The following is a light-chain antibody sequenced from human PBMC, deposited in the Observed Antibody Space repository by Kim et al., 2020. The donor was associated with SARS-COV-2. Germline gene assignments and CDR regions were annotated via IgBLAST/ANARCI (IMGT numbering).Light chain of an antibody. CDR3: QQYYSTPVT. V-gene: IGKV4-1*01. CDR1: QSVLYSSNNKNY. CDR2: WAS. Sequence: DIVMTQSPDSLAVSLGERATINCKSSQSVLYSSNNKNYLAWYQQKPGQPPKLLIYWASTRESGVPDRFSGSGSGTEFTLTISSLQAEDVAVYYCQQYYSTPVTFGGGTKVDIK. J-gene: IGKJ4*01.